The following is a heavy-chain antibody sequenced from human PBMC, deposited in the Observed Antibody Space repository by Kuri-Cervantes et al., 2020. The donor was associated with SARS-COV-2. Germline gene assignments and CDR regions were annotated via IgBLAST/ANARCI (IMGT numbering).Heavy chain of an antibody. CDR2: INHSGST. CDR3: ARGEVIVVPAAVAYYCYMDV. D-gene: IGHD2-2*01. Sequence: SETLSLTCAVYGGSLNSYCWSWIRQPPGKGLEWIGEINHSGSTNYNPSLKSRVTISVDTSKNQFSLKLSSVTAADTAVYYCARGEVIVVPAAVAYYCYMDVWGKGTTVTVSS. CDR1: GGSLNSYC. J-gene: IGHJ6*03. V-gene: IGHV4-34*01.